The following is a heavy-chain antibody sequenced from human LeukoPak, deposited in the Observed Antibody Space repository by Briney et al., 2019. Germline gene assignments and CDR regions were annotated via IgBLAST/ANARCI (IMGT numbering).Heavy chain of an antibody. CDR1: GGSIASYY. CDR3: ARLLDYDNSCDPDTFDI. CDR2: INYSGRT. V-gene: IGHV4-59*01. Sequence: SDTLSLTCTGSGGSIASYYWSWIRQSPGKRLEWIASINYSGRTKLNPSLQSRVTISLDMSNNHFSLQLRSVTAADTAIYYCARLLDYDNSCDPDTFDIWGQGTMVTVFS. J-gene: IGHJ3*02. D-gene: IGHD3-22*01.